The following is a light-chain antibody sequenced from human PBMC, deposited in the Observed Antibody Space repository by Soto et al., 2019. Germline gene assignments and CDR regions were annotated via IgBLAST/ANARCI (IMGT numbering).Light chain of an antibody. CDR3: AAWDDSLRGRV. CDR1: NSNIGSNT. J-gene: IGLJ2*01. Sequence: QTVVTQPPSASGTPGQRVTISCSGSNSNIGSNTVSWYQQLPGTAPKSLIYSDNQRPSGVPDRISGSRSGTSASLAISGLQSDDEAEYYCAAWDDSLRGRVFGGGTKVTVL. V-gene: IGLV1-44*01. CDR2: SDN.